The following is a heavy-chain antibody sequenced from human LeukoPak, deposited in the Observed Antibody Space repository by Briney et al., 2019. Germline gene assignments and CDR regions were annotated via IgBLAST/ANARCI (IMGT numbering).Heavy chain of an antibody. Sequence: GGSLRLSCAVSGLTFRSFWMGWVRQAPGKGLEWVANINQDGSEKYFVDSVKGRFTISRDNSKNSLHLQMNTLRAEDTALYYCARERDGRFFDYWGQGTLVTVSS. D-gene: IGHD5-24*01. CDR3: ARERDGRFFDY. CDR2: INQDGSEK. CDR1: GLTFRSFW. J-gene: IGHJ4*02. V-gene: IGHV3-7*01.